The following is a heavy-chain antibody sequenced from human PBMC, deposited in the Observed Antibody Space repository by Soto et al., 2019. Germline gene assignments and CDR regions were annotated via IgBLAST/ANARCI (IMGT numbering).Heavy chain of an antibody. CDR3: ARFPDYGAYVAP. Sequence: QVQLQESGPGLVKPSETLSLTCILSGGSLSNYYWSWVRQTPGKGLEWIGYIYYSGSTTYKHNPSLESRVTISGDTSKNQFSLRLRSVTAADTAIYYCARFPDYGAYVAPWGQGTLDTVSS. D-gene: IGHD4-17*01. CDR1: GGSLSNYY. J-gene: IGHJ5*02. V-gene: IGHV4-59*08. CDR2: IYYSGST.